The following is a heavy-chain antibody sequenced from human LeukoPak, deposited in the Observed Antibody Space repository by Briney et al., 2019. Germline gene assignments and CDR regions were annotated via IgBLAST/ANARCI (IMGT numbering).Heavy chain of an antibody. D-gene: IGHD1-26*01. Sequence: ASVKVSCKASGYTFTTYYMHWVRQAPGQGLEWMGIINPSGGSTGYAQKFQGRVTMTRDTSTSTVYMELSSLRSGDTAVYYCATSETVGTTPGRRVLDYWGQGTLVTVSS. J-gene: IGHJ4*02. CDR1: GYTFTTYY. CDR3: ATSETVGTTPGRRVLDY. CDR2: INPSGGST. V-gene: IGHV1-46*01.